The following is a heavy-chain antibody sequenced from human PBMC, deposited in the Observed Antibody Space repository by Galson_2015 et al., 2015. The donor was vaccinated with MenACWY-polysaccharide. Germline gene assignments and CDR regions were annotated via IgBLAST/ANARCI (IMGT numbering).Heavy chain of an antibody. CDR3: AKVGPRSSWTMGIDY. CDR2: SGSGDGL. CDR1: GFSFSANG. J-gene: IGHJ4*02. V-gene: IGHV3-23*01. D-gene: IGHD6-13*01. Sequence: SLRLSCAASGFSFSANGMSWVRQAPGRGLEWVSGSGSGDGLYYADSVKGRFTISRDNSKNTLHLQMNSLRAEDTAVYYCAKVGPRSSWTMGIDYWGQGTLVTVSS.